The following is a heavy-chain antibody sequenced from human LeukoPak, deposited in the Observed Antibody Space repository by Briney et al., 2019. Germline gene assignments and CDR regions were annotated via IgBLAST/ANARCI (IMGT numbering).Heavy chain of an antibody. CDR2: IYWNDDK. CDR3: AHSHYGSGSLNWFDS. J-gene: IGHJ5*01. CDR1: GFSLSTSGVG. V-gene: IGHV2-5*01. D-gene: IGHD3-10*01. Sequence: SGPTLVNPTQTLTLTFTFSGFSLSTSGVGVCWIRQPPGTALEWLALIYWNDDKRYSPSLKSRLTITKDTSKNQVVLTMTNMDPVDTATYYCAHSHYGSGSLNWFDSWGQRTLVTVSS.